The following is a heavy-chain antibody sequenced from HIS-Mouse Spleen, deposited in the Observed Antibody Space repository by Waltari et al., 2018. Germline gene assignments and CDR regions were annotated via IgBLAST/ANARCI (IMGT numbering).Heavy chain of an antibody. D-gene: IGHD3-3*01. CDR2: MNPNSGNT. CDR3: ARGNRSPLPTIFGVVIFDY. V-gene: IGHV1-8*01. Sequence: QVQLVQSGAEVKKPGASVKVSCKASGYTFTSYDINWVRQATGQGLEWMGWMNPNSGNTGDAQKVQGRVTMTRNTSISTAYMELSSLRSEDTAVYYCARGNRSPLPTIFGVVIFDYWGQGTLVTVSS. J-gene: IGHJ4*02. CDR1: GYTFTSYD.